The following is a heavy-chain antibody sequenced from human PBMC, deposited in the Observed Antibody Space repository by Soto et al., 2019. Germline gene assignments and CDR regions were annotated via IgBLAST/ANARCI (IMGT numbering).Heavy chain of an antibody. D-gene: IGHD3-10*01. Sequence: QVQLQESGPGLVKPSETLSLSCTVSGGSISSYYWSWFRQSPGKRMEWIGYVHHSWGSSYNPSLPXXVXXSLDTSTRQFSLKVTSVTATDTAVYYCARQGFGPLHGLVDVWGQGTTVTVSS. J-gene: IGHJ6*02. CDR1: GGSISSYY. CDR3: ARQGFGPLHGLVDV. V-gene: IGHV4-59*08. CDR2: VHHSWGS.